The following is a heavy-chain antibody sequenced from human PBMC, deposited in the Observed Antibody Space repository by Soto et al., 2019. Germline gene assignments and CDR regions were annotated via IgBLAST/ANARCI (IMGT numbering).Heavy chain of an antibody. D-gene: IGHD6-13*01. J-gene: IGHJ4*02. CDR3: AKDIHSGINHLRADH. Sequence: QVQVVESGGGVVQPGTSLRLSCAASGFTFNNYGMHWVRQAPGKGLEWMAVISNDGNNEFYIDSVKGRFTISRDNSKNTLYLQMSSLRPEHTAVYYCAKDIHSGINHLRADHWGQGTVVTVSS. CDR1: GFTFNNYG. V-gene: IGHV3-30*18. CDR2: ISNDGNNE.